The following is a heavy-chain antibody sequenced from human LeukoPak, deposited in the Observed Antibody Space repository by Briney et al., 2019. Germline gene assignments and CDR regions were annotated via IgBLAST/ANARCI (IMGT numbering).Heavy chain of an antibody. CDR3: ARMGGVYYYDSSGYYYADY. CDR1: GGSISSSSYY. Sequence: PSETLSLTCTVSGGSISSSSYYWGWIRQPPGKGLEWIGSIYYSGSTYYNPSLKSRVTISVDTSKNQFSLKLSSVTAADTAVYYCARMGGVYYYDSSGYYYADYWGQGTLVTVSS. D-gene: IGHD3-22*01. V-gene: IGHV4-39*07. CDR2: IYYSGST. J-gene: IGHJ4*02.